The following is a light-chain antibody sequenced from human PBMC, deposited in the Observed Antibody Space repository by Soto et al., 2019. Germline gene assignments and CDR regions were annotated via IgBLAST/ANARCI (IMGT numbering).Light chain of an antibody. CDR1: QTVGSSF. J-gene: IGKJ1*01. V-gene: IGKV3-20*01. Sequence: ENVLTQSPATLSLSPGERATLSCRASQTVGSSFLAWYQQKRGQAPRLLIYGASNRATGIPDRFSGSGSGADFTLTINRLEPEDFAVYYCQQYISSPWTFGQGTKVEIK. CDR2: GAS. CDR3: QQYISSPWT.